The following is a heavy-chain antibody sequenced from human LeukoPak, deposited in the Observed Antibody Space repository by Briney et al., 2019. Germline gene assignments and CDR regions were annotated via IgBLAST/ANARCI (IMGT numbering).Heavy chain of an antibody. V-gene: IGHV3-74*03. CDR1: GFTFSSYW. CDR3: ARGGGIYGLWDY. Sequence: GGSLRLSCAASGFTFSSYWMHWVRQAPGKGLVWVSRIYSDGSSYTADSVRGRFTISRDNAKDTLYLQMNSLRVEDTAVYYCARGGGIYGLWDYWGQGTLVTVSS. D-gene: IGHD1-26*01. J-gene: IGHJ4*02. CDR2: IYSDGSSY.